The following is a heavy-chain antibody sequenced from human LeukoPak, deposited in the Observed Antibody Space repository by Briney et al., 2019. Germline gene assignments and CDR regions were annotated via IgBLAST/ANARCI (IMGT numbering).Heavy chain of an antibody. CDR3: ARQRCSSTSCFSSFYYYYYGMDV. CDR1: GGSISSYY. CDR2: IYYSGST. D-gene: IGHD2-2*01. J-gene: IGHJ6*02. Sequence: SETLSLTCTVSGGSISSYYWSWLRQPPGKGLEWIGYIYYSGSTNYNPSLKSRVTISVDTSKNQFSLKLSSVTAADTAVYYCARQRCSSTSCFSSFYYYYYGMDVWGQGTTVTVSS. V-gene: IGHV4-59*08.